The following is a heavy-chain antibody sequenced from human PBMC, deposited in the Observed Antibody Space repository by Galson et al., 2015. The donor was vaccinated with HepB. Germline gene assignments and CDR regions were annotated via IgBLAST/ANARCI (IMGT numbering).Heavy chain of an antibody. D-gene: IGHD1-26*01. Sequence: SVKVSCKASGFTFTSSAMQWVRQARGQRLEWIGWIVVGSGNTNYAQKFQERVTITRDMSTSTAYMELSSLRSEDTAVYYCAADPYSGSYYVSSPWGQGTLVTVSS. V-gene: IGHV1-58*02. J-gene: IGHJ5*02. CDR1: GFTFTSSA. CDR2: IVVGSGNT. CDR3: AADPYSGSYYVSSP.